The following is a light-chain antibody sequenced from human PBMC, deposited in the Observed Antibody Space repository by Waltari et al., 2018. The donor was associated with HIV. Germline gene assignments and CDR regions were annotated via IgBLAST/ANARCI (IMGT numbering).Light chain of an antibody. CDR2: SAS. J-gene: IGKJ2*01. V-gene: IGKV3-15*01. Sequence: EIVMTQSPATLSVFPGDRATLSCRASQSVSTKVAWYQQRPGQGPRLLIYSASTRANGVPVRFSGTGSGTEFTLIISSLQSEDFALYYCQKYNKWPMYTFGQGTKLEI. CDR3: QKYNKWPMYT. CDR1: QSVSTK.